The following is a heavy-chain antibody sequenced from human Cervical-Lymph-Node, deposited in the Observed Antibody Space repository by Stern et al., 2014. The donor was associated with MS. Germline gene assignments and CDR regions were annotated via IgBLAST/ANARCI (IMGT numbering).Heavy chain of an antibody. J-gene: IGHJ6*02. CDR2: LNPSGGST. CDR3: AREVAGHRLGMMDV. CDR1: GYTFTHYY. Sequence: VQLVQSGAAVKKPGASVKVSCKASGYTFTHYYMHWVRQAPGHGLEWMGILNPSGGSTSHAQKFQGRVTMTRDTSTSTVYMELSSLRSEDTAVYYCAREVAGHRLGMMDVWGQGTTVTVSS. D-gene: IGHD6-19*01. V-gene: IGHV1-46*01.